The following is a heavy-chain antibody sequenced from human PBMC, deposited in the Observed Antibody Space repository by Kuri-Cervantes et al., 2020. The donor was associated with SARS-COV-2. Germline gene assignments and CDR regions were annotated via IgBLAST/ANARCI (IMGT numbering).Heavy chain of an antibody. Sequence: GEALKISCAASGFTFSGYSMHWIRQAPGKGQEWVASIDSSSYYIYHADSVKGRLTISRDNAKTSLYLQMNSLKPEDTAVYYCAREEGGELGEAFDYWGQGALVTVSS. CDR1: GFTFSGYS. CDR2: IDSSSYYI. J-gene: IGHJ4*02. D-gene: IGHD7-27*01. CDR3: AREEGGELGEAFDY. V-gene: IGHV3-21*01.